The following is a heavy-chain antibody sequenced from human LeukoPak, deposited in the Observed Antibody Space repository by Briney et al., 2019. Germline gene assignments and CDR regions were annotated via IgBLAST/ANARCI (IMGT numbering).Heavy chain of an antibody. CDR3: ASFWAVAGSFDY. D-gene: IGHD6-19*01. Sequence: SETLSLTCSVSGDSISSFYWNWIRQPPGKGLEWIGYIYYSGSTNYNPSLKSRVTISVDTSKNQFSLKLSSVTAADTAVYYCASFWAVAGSFDYWGQGTLVTVSS. CDR1: GDSISSFY. J-gene: IGHJ4*02. CDR2: IYYSGST. V-gene: IGHV4-59*01.